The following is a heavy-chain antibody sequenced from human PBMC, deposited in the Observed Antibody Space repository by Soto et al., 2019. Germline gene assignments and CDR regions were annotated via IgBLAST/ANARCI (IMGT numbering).Heavy chain of an antibody. D-gene: IGHD2-8*02. V-gene: IGHV3-74*01. Sequence: LRLSCAASGFTFSSYWMHWVRQAPGKGLVWVSRINSDGSSTSYADSVKGRFTISRDNAKNTLYLQMNSLRAEDTAVYYCARDGGVITPARYYYYYMDVWGKGTTVTVSS. CDR3: ARDGGVITPARYYYYYMDV. CDR2: INSDGSST. CDR1: GFTFSSYW. J-gene: IGHJ6*03.